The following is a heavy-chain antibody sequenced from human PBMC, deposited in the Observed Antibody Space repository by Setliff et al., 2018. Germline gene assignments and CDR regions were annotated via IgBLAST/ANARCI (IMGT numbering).Heavy chain of an antibody. J-gene: IGHJ6*02. V-gene: IGHV3-7*01. Sequence: PGGSLRLSCAASGFTFSRYWMSWVRQAPGKGLEWVANIKQDGSEKYYVDSVKDRFTISRDNAKNSLYLQMNSLRAEDTAVYYCARDHSYGYSLYYYYYYGMDVWGQGTTVTVSS. CDR3: ARDHSYGYSLYYYYYYGMDV. CDR1: GFTFSRYW. D-gene: IGHD5-18*01. CDR2: IKQDGSEK.